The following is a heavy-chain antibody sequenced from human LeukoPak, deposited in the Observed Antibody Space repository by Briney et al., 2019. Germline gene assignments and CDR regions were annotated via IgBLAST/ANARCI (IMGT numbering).Heavy chain of an antibody. V-gene: IGHV3-23*01. J-gene: IGHJ4*02. Sequence: PGGSLRLSCAASGFTFSSYAMSWVRQAPGKGLEWVSVISGSGGTTYYADSVKGRFTISRDNSKSTLFLQMNSLRAEDTAVYYYAKGNGKAATGNVVDYWGQGTLVTVSS. CDR1: GFTFSSYA. D-gene: IGHD6-13*01. CDR2: ISGSGGTT. CDR3: AKGNGKAATGNVVDY.